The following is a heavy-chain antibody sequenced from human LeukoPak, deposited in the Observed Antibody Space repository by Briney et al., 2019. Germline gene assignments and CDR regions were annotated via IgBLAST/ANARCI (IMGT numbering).Heavy chain of an antibody. J-gene: IGHJ5*02. CDR1: GGSFSGYY. CDR3: ARGVQLERRFDP. Sequence: SETLSLTCAVYGGSFSGYYWSWIRQPPGKGLEWIGEINYSGSTNYNPSLKSRVTISVDTSKNQFSLKLSSVTAADTAVYYCARGVQLERRFDPWGQGTLVTVSS. V-gene: IGHV4-34*01. D-gene: IGHD1-1*01. CDR2: INYSGST.